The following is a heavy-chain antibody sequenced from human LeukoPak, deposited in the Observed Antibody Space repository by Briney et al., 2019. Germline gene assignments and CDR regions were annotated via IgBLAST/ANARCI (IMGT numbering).Heavy chain of an antibody. CDR3: ARAVGNYAFWSGYEFGTGHFDY. Sequence: PAETLSLTCTVSGGSISSYYWNWIRQPPGKGLEWIGDIYYSGSTNYYASLKSRVTISVDTSKKHLSLKLSSVTAADPDLYYCARAVGNYAFWSGYEFGTGHFDYCGQGTLVPVSS. J-gene: IGHJ4*02. V-gene: IGHV4-59*01. CDR2: IYYSGST. CDR1: GGSISSYY. D-gene: IGHD3-3*01.